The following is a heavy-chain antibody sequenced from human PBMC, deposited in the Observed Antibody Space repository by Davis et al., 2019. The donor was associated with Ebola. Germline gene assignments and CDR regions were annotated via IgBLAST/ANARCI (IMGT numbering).Heavy chain of an antibody. CDR3: ARGGGSSWFAY. Sequence: GESLKISCAASGFIFTNYAMSWVRQAPGKGLEWVSATSSSGDSRHHADFVKGRFAISRDNSKDTLYLQMNSLRIEDTGVYYCARGGGSSWFAYWGQGTLVSVSS. CDR2: TSSSGDSR. D-gene: IGHD6-13*01. V-gene: IGHV3-23*01. CDR1: GFIFTNYA. J-gene: IGHJ5*01.